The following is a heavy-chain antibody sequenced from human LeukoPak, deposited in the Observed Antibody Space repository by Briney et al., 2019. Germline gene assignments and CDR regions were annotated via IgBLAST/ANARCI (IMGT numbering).Heavy chain of an antibody. D-gene: IGHD6-19*01. CDR3: ARNSHGYSSGWLQFNFDY. J-gene: IGHJ4*02. Sequence: GASVKVSCKASGYTFTSYYMHWVRQAPGQGLEWMGIINPSGGSTSYAQKLQGRVTMTTDRSTSTAYMELRSLRSDDTAVYYCARNSHGYSSGWLQFNFDYWGQGTLVTVSS. CDR2: INPSGGST. V-gene: IGHV1-46*01. CDR1: GYTFTSYY.